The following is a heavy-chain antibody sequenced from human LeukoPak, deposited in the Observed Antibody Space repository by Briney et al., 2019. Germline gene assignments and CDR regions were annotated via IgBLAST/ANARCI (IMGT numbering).Heavy chain of an antibody. CDR1: AGSISSSSHY. Sequence: SETLSLTCTVSAGSISSSSHYWDWIRQPPGKGLEWIGSIYYRGSTYYNPSLQSRVTTYVDTPKNQFSLRLSSVTAADTAVYYCAGRSGSYSAWGQGALVTVSS. D-gene: IGHD1-26*01. V-gene: IGHV4-39*01. CDR2: IYYRGST. CDR3: AGRSGSYSA. J-gene: IGHJ5*02.